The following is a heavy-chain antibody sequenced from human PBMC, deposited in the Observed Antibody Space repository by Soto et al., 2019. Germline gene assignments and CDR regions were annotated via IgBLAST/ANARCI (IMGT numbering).Heavy chain of an antibody. CDR1: GGSISSSSYY. D-gene: IGHD3-10*01. J-gene: IGHJ4*02. V-gene: IGHV4-39*01. CDR3: ARPGTMVRGGYFDY. Sequence: PSETLSLTCTVSGGSISSSSYYWGWIRQPPGKGLEWIGSIYYSGSTYYNPSLKSRVTISVDTSKNQFSLKLSSVTAADTVVYFCARPGTMVRGGYFDYWGQGTLVTVSS. CDR2: IYYSGST.